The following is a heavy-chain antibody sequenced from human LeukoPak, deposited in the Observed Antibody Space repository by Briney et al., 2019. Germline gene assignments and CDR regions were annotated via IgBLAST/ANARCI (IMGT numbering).Heavy chain of an antibody. J-gene: IGHJ4*02. D-gene: IGHD1-1*01. CDR2: INSDGSST. CDR3: ARDQLEPSRWFDY. CDR1: GFTFSSYW. Sequence: PGRSLRLSCAASGFTFSSYWMHWVRQAPGKGLVWVSRINSDGSSTSYADSVKGRITISRDNAKNTLYLQMNSLRAEDTAVYYCARDQLEPSRWFDYWGQGTLVTVSS. V-gene: IGHV3-74*01.